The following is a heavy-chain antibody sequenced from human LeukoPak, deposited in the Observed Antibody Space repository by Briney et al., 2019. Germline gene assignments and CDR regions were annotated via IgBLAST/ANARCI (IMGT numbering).Heavy chain of an antibody. CDR3: AKAPVTTCRGAYCYPFDY. CDR1: GFTVSSSF. CDR2: ISDSGNT. Sequence: GGSLRLSCAASGFTVSSSFMSWVRQAPGKGLEWVSAISDSGNTYHADSVKGRFTISRDSSKNTLFLQMNKLRPEDAAVYYCAKAPVTTCRGAYCYPFDYWGQGTLVTVSS. V-gene: IGHV3-53*01. J-gene: IGHJ4*02. D-gene: IGHD2-21*01.